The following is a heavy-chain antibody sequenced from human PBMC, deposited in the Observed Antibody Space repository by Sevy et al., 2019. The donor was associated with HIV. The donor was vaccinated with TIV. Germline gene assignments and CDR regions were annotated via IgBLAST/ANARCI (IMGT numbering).Heavy chain of an antibody. J-gene: IGHJ5*02. V-gene: IGHV1-8*01. Sequence: ASVKVSCKASGYTFTSYDINWVRQATGQGLEWMGWMNPNSGNTGYAQKFQGRVTMTRNTAKSTANMELSSLKSEDTAVYYCARAPSFGDYDYVWGSYRTSFNWFDPWGQGTLVTVSS. CDR1: GYTFTSYD. CDR2: MNPNSGNT. CDR3: ARAPSFGDYDYVWGSYRTSFNWFDP. D-gene: IGHD3-16*02.